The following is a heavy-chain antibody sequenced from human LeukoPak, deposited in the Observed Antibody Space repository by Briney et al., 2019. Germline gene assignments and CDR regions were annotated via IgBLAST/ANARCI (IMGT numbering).Heavy chain of an antibody. J-gene: IGHJ4*02. V-gene: IGHV3-11*06. CDR2: IGIDSGNT. D-gene: IGHD5-24*01. Sequence: PGGSLRLSCAASGFTFSDYSMSWFRQAPGKGLEWISYIGIDSGNTNYADSVKGRFTISGDKAKNSLYLQMNSLRVEDTAVYYCARDYKYAFDNWGQGTLVTVSS. CDR3: ARDYKYAFDN. CDR1: GFTFSDYS.